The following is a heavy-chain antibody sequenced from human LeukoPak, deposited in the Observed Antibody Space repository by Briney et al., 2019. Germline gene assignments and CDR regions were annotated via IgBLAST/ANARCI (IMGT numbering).Heavy chain of an antibody. Sequence: ASVKGSCTAPGYTFTSYGISWVRQAPGQGLECMGWISAYNGNTNYAQRSQGRVTMTTDTSTSTAYMELRSLRSDDPAVYYCARDRGVCSGSKFDYWGQGTLVTVSS. J-gene: IGHJ4*02. V-gene: IGHV1-18*01. CDR1: GYTFTSYG. D-gene: IGHD2-15*01. CDR3: ARDRGVCSGSKFDY. CDR2: ISAYNGNT.